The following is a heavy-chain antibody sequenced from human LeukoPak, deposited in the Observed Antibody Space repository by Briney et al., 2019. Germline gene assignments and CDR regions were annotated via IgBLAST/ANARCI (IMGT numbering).Heavy chain of an antibody. CDR2: INGNSGDT. D-gene: IGHD3-3*01. Sequence: ASEKVSWKALGYTFTDYYMHWVRQAPGQGLEWMGWINGNSGDTKYAQKFQGRVTMTRDTSISTAYMELSRLRSDDTAIYYCARVQTTGLLEWLYWGQGALVTVSS. CDR3: ARVQTTGLLEWLY. CDR1: GYTFTDYY. V-gene: IGHV1-2*02. J-gene: IGHJ4*02.